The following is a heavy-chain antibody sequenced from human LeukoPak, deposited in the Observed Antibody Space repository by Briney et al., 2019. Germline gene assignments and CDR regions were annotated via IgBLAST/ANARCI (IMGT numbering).Heavy chain of an antibody. J-gene: IGHJ6*03. D-gene: IGHD3-3*01. CDR1: GGSISSYY. V-gene: IGHV4-59*01. CDR2: IYYSGST. Sequence: PSETLSLTCTVSGGSISSYYWSWIRQPPGKGLEWIGYIYYSGSTNYNPSLKSRVTISVDTSKNQFSLKLSSVTAADTAVYYCARVPRYDFWSGYLYYYMDVWGKGTTATVSS. CDR3: ARVPRYDFWSGYLYYYMDV.